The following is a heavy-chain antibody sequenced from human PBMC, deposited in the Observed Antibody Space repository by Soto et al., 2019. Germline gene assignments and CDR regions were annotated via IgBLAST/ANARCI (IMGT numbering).Heavy chain of an antibody. CDR3: ARFGDGFDL. J-gene: IGHJ3*01. CDR2: IDWDDDK. Sequence: ASGPTLVNPTQTLTLTCTFSGFSLSTSGMRVSWIRQHPGKALEWLARIDWDDDKFYSTSLKTRLTISKDTSKNQVVLTMTNMDPVDTATHYCARFGDGFDLWGQGTMVTVSS. D-gene: IGHD3-10*01. CDR1: GFSLSTSGMR. V-gene: IGHV2-70*04.